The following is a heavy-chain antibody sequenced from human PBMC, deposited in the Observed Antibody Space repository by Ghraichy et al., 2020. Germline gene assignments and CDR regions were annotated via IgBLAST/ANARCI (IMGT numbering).Heavy chain of an antibody. CDR3: ARAGSPAAISHAFDI. D-gene: IGHD2-2*01. CDR1: GGSFSGYY. V-gene: IGHV4-34*01. CDR2: INHSGST. Sequence: SETLSLTCAVYGGSFSGYYWSWIRQPPGKGLEWIGEINHSGSTNYNPSLKSRVTISVDTSKNQFSLKLSSVTAADTAVYYCARAGSPAAISHAFDIWGQGTMVTVSS. J-gene: IGHJ3*02.